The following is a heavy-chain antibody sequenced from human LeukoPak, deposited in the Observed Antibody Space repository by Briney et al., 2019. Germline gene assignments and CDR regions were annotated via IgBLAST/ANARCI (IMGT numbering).Heavy chain of an antibody. J-gene: IGHJ6*03. V-gene: IGHV4-39*07. Sequence: SETLSLTCTVSGGSISSSSYYWGWIRQPPGKGLEWIGSIYYSGSTYYNPSLKSRVTMSVDTSKNQFSLKLSSVTAADTAVYYCARLNYYDSSGLTGRDYYYYYMDVWGKGTTVTISS. CDR1: GGSISSSSYY. D-gene: IGHD3-22*01. CDR3: ARLNYYDSSGLTGRDYYYYYMDV. CDR2: IYYSGST.